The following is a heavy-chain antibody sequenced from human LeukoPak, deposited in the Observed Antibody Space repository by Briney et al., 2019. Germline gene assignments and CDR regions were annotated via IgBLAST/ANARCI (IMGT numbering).Heavy chain of an antibody. CDR1: GGSISSGGYS. CDR2: IYTSGST. D-gene: IGHD1-1*01. V-gene: IGHV4-61*02. J-gene: IGHJ4*02. Sequence: PPETLSLTCADSGGSISSGGYSWSWIRQPPGKGLEWIGRIYTSGSTNYNPSLKSRVTMSVDTSKNQFSLKLSSVTAADTAVYYCAREGGPAGTDYWGQGTLVTVSS. CDR3: AREGGPAGTDY.